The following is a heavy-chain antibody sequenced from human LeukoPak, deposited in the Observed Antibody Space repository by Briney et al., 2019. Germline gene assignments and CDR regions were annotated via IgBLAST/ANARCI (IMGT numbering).Heavy chain of an antibody. J-gene: IGHJ3*02. Sequence: GASVKLSFKASGYTFTIYGITWGRQAPGQGLEWMGWISAYNSNTNYAQKLQGRVTMTTDTSTSTAYMELRSLRSDDTAVYYCARDGFTAVAVNHDAFDIWGQGTMVTVSS. D-gene: IGHD6-19*01. CDR2: ISAYNSNT. CDR1: GYTFTIYG. V-gene: IGHV1-18*01. CDR3: ARDGFTAVAVNHDAFDI.